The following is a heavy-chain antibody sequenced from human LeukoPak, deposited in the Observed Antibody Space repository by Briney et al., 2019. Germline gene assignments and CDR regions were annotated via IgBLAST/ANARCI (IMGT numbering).Heavy chain of an antibody. Sequence: PSETLSLTCTVSGGSISSYYWSWIRQPPGKGLVWIGYIYYSGSTNYNPSLKSRVTISLETSKNQFSLKLSSVTAADTAVYYCARAVAGPFDYWGQGTLVTVSS. CDR3: ARAVAGPFDY. V-gene: IGHV4-59*01. J-gene: IGHJ4*02. D-gene: IGHD6-19*01. CDR2: IYYSGST. CDR1: GGSISSYY.